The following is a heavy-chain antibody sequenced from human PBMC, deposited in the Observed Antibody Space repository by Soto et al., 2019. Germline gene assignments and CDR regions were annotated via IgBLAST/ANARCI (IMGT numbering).Heavy chain of an antibody. J-gene: IGHJ3*02. V-gene: IGHV3-21*01. CDR3: APLRGLWDAFDI. D-gene: IGHD5-18*01. CDR1: GFTFSSYS. CDR2: ISSSSSYI. Sequence: EVQLVESGGGLVKPGGSLRLSCAASGFTFSSYSMNWVRQAPGKGLEWDSSISSSSSYIYYADSVKGRFTISRDNAKNSLYLQMNSLRAEDTAVYYCAPLRGLWDAFDIWGQGTMVTVSS.